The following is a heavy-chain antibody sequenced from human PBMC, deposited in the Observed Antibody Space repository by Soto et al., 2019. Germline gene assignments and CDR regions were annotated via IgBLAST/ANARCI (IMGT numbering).Heavy chain of an antibody. J-gene: IGHJ4*02. Sequence: XGTLSLTCSVSGYSISSGYYWGWIRQPPGRGLEWIGTIYHTGSTWYNPSLKSRVTISVDTSKNQFSLKIISVTAADTAVYYCARVPDYWGQGTLVTVSS. CDR2: IYHTGST. CDR3: ARVPDY. V-gene: IGHV4-38-2*02. CDR1: GYSISSGYY.